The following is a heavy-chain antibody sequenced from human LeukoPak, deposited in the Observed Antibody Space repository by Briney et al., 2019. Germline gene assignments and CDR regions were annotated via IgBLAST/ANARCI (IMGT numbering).Heavy chain of an antibody. D-gene: IGHD2-2*01. Sequence: GGSLRLSCAASGFTFSSYSMNWVRQAPGKGLEWVSSISSSSSYIYYADSVKGRFTISRDNAKNSLYLQMTSLRAEDTAVYYCARDRGSSTSDYFDYWGQGTLVTVSS. CDR2: ISSSSSYI. CDR1: GFTFSSYS. CDR3: ARDRGSSTSDYFDY. V-gene: IGHV3-21*01. J-gene: IGHJ4*02.